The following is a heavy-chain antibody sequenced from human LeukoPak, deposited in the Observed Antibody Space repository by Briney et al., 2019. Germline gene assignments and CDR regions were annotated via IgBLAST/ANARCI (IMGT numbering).Heavy chain of an antibody. CDR3: ARGLGSMLRGGSNWFDP. D-gene: IGHD3-10*01. V-gene: IGHV4-61*02. CDR2: IYTSGTT. Sequence: SETLSLTCTVSGVSITSGTYYWGWIRQPAGKGLEYIGRIYTSGTTNYNPSVKSRVTISIDTSKNQFSLTLRSVTAADTAVYYCARGLGSMLRGGSNWFDPWGQGTLVIVSS. J-gene: IGHJ5*02. CDR1: GVSITSGTYY.